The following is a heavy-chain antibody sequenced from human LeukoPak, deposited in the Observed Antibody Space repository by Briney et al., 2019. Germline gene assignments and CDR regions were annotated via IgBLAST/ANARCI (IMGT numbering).Heavy chain of an antibody. CDR2: IYSGGNT. V-gene: IGHV3-53*01. Sequence: PGGSLRLSCAASGFTVSSTNYMSWVRQAPGKGLEWVSVIYSGGNTFYVDSVKGRFTISRDNSKNTLYLQMNSLRAEDTAVYYCTRDDHYTNGWLPMDWGQGTLVTVSS. CDR3: TRDDHYTNGWLPMD. CDR1: GFTVSSTNY. D-gene: IGHD6-19*01. J-gene: IGHJ4*02.